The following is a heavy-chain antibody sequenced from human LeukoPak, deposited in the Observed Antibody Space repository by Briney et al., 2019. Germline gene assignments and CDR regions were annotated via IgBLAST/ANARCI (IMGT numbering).Heavy chain of an antibody. J-gene: IGHJ4*02. Sequence: PGGSLRLSCAASGFTVSTNYMSWVRQAPGKGLEWVSVLYSGGSTYYADSVRGRFTISRDNSKNTLYLQMNSLRADDTAVYYCARDRGLRFFDYWGQGTLVTVSS. V-gene: IGHV3-53*01. CDR3: ARDRGLRFFDY. CDR1: GFTVSTNY. CDR2: LYSGGST.